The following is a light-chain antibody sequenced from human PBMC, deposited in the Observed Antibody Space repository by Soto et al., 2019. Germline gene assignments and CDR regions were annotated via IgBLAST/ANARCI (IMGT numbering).Light chain of an antibody. Sequence: EIVLTQSPATLSLSPGESATLSCGASQGVISAYLAWYQQKPRLAPRLLIYDASSRSTGIPDRFSGSGSGTDFTLTISRLESEVFAVYYCQQYGTSPITFGQGTRLEIK. J-gene: IGKJ5*01. CDR3: QQYGTSPIT. CDR1: QGVISAY. CDR2: DAS. V-gene: IGKV3D-20*01.